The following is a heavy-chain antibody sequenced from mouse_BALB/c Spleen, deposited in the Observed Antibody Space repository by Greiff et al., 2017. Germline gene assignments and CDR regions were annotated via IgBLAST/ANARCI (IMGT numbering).Heavy chain of an antibody. Sequence: QVQLKQSGPELVKPGASVKISCKASGYAFSSSWMNWVKQRPGQGLEWIGRIYPGDGDTNYNGKFKGKATLTADKSSSTAYMQLSSLTSVDSAVYFCARGDYDVAYWGQGTLVTVSA. V-gene: IGHV1-82*01. D-gene: IGHD2-4*01. J-gene: IGHJ3*01. CDR2: IYPGDGDT. CDR3: ARGDYDVAY. CDR1: GYAFSSSW.